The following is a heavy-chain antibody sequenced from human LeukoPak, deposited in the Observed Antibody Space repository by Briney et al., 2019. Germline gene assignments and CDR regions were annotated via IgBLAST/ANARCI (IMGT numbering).Heavy chain of an antibody. CDR3: AKGSAQWELYDY. Sequence: RSGGSLRLSCAASGFTFSDYAMSWVRQAPGKGLEWVSAISGSDGSTSYADSVTGRFTISRVNSKNTLYLQMNGLRVEDAAIYYCAKGSAQWELYDYWGQGTLVTVSS. V-gene: IGHV3-23*01. CDR1: GFTFSDYA. J-gene: IGHJ4*02. CDR2: ISGSDGST. D-gene: IGHD4-23*01.